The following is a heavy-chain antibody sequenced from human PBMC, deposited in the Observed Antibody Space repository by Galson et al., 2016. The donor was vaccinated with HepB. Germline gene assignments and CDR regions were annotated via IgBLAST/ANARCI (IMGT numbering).Heavy chain of an antibody. V-gene: IGHV3-23*01. D-gene: IGHD2/OR15-2a*01. Sequence: SLRLSCAASGFTFNFYAMYWVRQPPGKGLEWVSGISGRDGRTYYAGSVKGRFTISRDNSKNTLYLQTSSLRAEDTATYYCARGYYFASGSFDSWGQGTLVTVSS. J-gene: IGHJ4*02. CDR1: GFTFNFYA. CDR2: ISGRDGRT. CDR3: ARGYYFASGSFDS.